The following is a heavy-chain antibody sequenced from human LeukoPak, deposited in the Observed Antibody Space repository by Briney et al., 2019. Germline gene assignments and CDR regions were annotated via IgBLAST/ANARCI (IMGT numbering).Heavy chain of an antibody. CDR3: ARRSTYGFFDS. V-gene: IGHV4-59*08. CDR2: IYYSGST. CDR1: GGSISSYY. D-gene: IGHD4-17*01. J-gene: IGHJ4*02. Sequence: PSETLSLTCTVSGGSISSYYWSWIRQPPGKGLEWIGYIYYSGSTNYNPSLKSRVTISVDTSKNQFSLKLSSVTAADTAVYYCARRSTYGFFDSWGQGTLITVSS.